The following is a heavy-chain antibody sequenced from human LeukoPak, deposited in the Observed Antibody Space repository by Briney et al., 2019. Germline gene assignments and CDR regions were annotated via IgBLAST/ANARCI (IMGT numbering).Heavy chain of an antibody. CDR2: ISSSGSTI. CDR3: TTVSRYSDY. V-gene: IGHV3-48*04. J-gene: IGHJ4*02. CDR1: GFTFSNFT. Sequence: PGGSLRLSCAASGFTFSNFTMNWVRQAPGKGLEWVSYISSSGSTIYYADSVKGRFTISRDNAKNSLYLEMNSLKTEDTAVYYCTTVSRYSDYWGQGTLVTVSS. D-gene: IGHD3-9*01.